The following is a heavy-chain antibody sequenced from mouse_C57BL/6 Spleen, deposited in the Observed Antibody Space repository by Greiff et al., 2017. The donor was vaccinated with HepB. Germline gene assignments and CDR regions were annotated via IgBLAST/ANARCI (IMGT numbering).Heavy chain of an antibody. V-gene: IGHV1-9*01. CDR2: ILPGSGST. CDR1: GYTFTGYW. J-gene: IGHJ1*03. CDR3: ARYGSSPDWYFDV. Sequence: VQLQQSGAELMKPGASVKLSCKAPGYTFTGYWIEWVKQRPGHGLEWIGEILPGSGSTNYNEKFKGKATFTADTSSNTAYMQLSSLTTEDSAIYYFARYGSSPDWYFDVWGTGPTVTVSS. D-gene: IGHD1-1*01.